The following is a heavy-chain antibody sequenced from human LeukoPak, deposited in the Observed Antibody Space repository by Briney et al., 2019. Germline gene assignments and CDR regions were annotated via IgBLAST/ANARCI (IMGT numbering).Heavy chain of an antibody. CDR2: ISGDVGTT. CDR3: ARAQDCSSTSCPDI. D-gene: IGHD2-2*01. V-gene: IGHV3-43*01. Sequence: GGSLRLSCAASGFTFDDYTIHWVRQVPGKGLEWVSLISGDVGTTFYADSVKGRFTISRDNAKNSLYLQMNSLRAEDTAVYYCARAQDCSSTSCPDIWGQGTMVTVSS. CDR1: GFTFDDYT. J-gene: IGHJ3*02.